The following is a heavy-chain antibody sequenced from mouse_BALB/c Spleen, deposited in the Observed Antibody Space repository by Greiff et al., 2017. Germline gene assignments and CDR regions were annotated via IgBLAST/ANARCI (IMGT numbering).Heavy chain of an antibody. Sequence: VQLQQSGAELVRPGASVKMSCKASGYTFTSYTMHWVKQRPGQGLEWIGYINPSSGYTNYNQKFKDKATLTADKSSSTAYMQLSSLTSEDSAVYYCERVYYGSYLYAMDYWGQGTSVTVSS. CDR1: GYTFTSYT. J-gene: IGHJ4*01. CDR3: ERVYYGSYLYAMDY. V-gene: IGHV1-4*01. D-gene: IGHD2-1*01. CDR2: INPSSGYT.